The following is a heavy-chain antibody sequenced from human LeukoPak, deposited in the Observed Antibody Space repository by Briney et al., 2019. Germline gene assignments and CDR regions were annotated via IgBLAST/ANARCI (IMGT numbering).Heavy chain of an antibody. J-gene: IGHJ4*02. CDR1: GDSVSSNSAA. CDR3: ARGRYFDWLSHTSGGFDY. D-gene: IGHD3-9*01. CDR2: TYYRSKWFT. V-gene: IGHV6-1*01. Sequence: SQTLSLTCAISGDSVSSNSAAWNWIRQSPSRGLEWLGRTYYRSKWFTDYAVSVKSRITINPDTSKNQFSLQLNSLTPEDTAVYYCARGRYFDWLSHTSGGFDYWGQGTLVTVSS.